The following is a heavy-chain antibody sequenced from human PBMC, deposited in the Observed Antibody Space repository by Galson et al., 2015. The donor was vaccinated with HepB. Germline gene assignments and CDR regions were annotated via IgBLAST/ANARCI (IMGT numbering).Heavy chain of an antibody. J-gene: IGHJ4*02. CDR2: ISAYNGNT. CDR3: ARKLNGDSAEDY. CDR1: GYTFTSNG. V-gene: IGHV1-18*01. D-gene: IGHD4-17*01. Sequence: SVKVSCKASGYTFTSNGISWVRQAPGQGLEWMGWISAYNGNTNNAQKLKGRVTMTTDTSTSTAYMELRSLRSDATDVYYCARKLNGDSAEDYWGQGTLVTVSS.